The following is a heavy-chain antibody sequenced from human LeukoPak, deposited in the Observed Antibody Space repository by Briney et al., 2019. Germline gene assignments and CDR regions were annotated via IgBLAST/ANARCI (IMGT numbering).Heavy chain of an antibody. J-gene: IGHJ6*03. CDR3: ARGVLVLRFLEWADYYMDV. D-gene: IGHD3-3*01. Sequence: SSVKVSCKASVGTFSSYAISWLRQAAGQELEGMGGIIPIFCTAKYAQKFQGRLTLTTDESTSTAYMELSSLRSEDTAVYYCARGVLVLRFLEWADYYMDVWGKGTTVTVSS. CDR1: VGTFSSYA. CDR2: IIPIFCTA. V-gene: IGHV1-69*05.